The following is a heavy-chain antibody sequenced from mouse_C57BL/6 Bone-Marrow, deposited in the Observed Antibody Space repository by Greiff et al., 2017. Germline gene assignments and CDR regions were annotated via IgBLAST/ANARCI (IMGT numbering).Heavy chain of an antibody. D-gene: IGHD2-12*01. Sequence: EVQVVESGEGLVKPGGSLKLSCAASGFTFSSYAMSWVRQTPEKRLEWVAYISSGGDSIYYADTVKGRFTISRANARNTLYLQMSSLKSEDTAMYYCTRGRVYDVDAMDYWGQGTSVTVSS. J-gene: IGHJ4*01. CDR3: TRGRVYDVDAMDY. V-gene: IGHV5-9-1*02. CDR2: ISSGGDSI. CDR1: GFTFSSYA.